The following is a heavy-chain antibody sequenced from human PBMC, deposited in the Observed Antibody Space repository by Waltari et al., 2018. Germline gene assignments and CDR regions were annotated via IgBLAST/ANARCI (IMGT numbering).Heavy chain of an antibody. D-gene: IGHD4-17*01. CDR1: GGSFSGYY. CDR3: ARVTTTTYYYYYGMDV. J-gene: IGHJ6*02. V-gene: IGHV4-34*01. Sequence: QVQLQQWGAGLLKPSETLSLTCAVYGGSFSGYYWSWIRQPPGKGLEWIGEINHSGSTNDNPSLKSRVTISVDTSKNQFSLKLSSVTAADTAVYYCARVTTTTYYYYYGMDVWGQGTTVTVSS. CDR2: INHSGST.